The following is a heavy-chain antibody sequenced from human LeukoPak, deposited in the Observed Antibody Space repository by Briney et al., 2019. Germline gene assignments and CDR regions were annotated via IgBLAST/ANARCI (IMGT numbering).Heavy chain of an antibody. CDR3: ARLKAGSYYKY. Sequence: PSETLSLTCAVYGGSFSGYYWSWIRQPPGKGLEWIEEINHSGSTNYNPSLESRVTISVDTSKNQFSLKLSSVTAADTAVYYCARLKAGSYYKYWGQGTLVTVSS. J-gene: IGHJ4*02. CDR2: INHSGST. CDR1: GGSFSGYY. V-gene: IGHV4-34*01. D-gene: IGHD3-10*01.